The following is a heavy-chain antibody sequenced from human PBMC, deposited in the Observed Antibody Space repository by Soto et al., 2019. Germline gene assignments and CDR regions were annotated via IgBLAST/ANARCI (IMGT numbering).Heavy chain of an antibody. CDR1: GGSFSGYY. CDR2: INHSGST. V-gene: IGHV4-34*01. J-gene: IGHJ5*02. D-gene: IGHD3-10*01. CDR3: ARTLPVSYYYGSGSYYPTYNWFDP. Sequence: SETLSVTCAVYGGSFSGYYWSWSRQPPGKGLEWIGEINHSGSTNYNPSLKSRVTISVDTSKNQFSLKLSSVTAADTAVYYCARTLPVSYYYGSGSYYPTYNWFDPWGQGTLVTVSS.